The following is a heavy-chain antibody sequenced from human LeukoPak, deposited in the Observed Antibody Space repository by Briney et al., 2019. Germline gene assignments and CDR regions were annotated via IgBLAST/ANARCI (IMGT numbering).Heavy chain of an antibody. CDR2: IYTSGST. V-gene: IGHV4-4*09. CDR3: ARVRGSNFGYYYYYMDV. Sequence: SETLSLTCTVSGGSISSYYWSWIRQPPGKGLEWIGYIYTSGSTNYNPPLKSRVTISVDTSKNQFSLKLSSVTAADTAVYYCARVRGSNFGYYYYYMDVWGKGTTVTVSS. D-gene: IGHD4-11*01. CDR1: GGSISSYY. J-gene: IGHJ6*03.